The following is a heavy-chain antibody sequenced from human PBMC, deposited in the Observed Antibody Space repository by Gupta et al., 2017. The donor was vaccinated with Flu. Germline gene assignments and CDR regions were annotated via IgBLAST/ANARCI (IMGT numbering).Heavy chain of an antibody. J-gene: IGHJ6*02. D-gene: IGHD4-17*01. V-gene: IGHV4-34*01. Sequence: QVQLQQWGAGLLKPSETLSLTCAVYGGSFSGYYWSWIRQPPGKGLEWIGEINHSGSTNYNPSLKSRVTISVDTSKNQFSLKLSSVTAADTAVYYCASRLRSRDYYYYGMDVWGQGTTVTVSS. CDR1: GGSFSGYY. CDR3: ASRLRSRDYYYYGMDV. CDR2: INHSGST.